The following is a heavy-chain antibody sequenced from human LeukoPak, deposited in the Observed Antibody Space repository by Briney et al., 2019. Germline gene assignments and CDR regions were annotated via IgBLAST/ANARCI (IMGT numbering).Heavy chain of an antibody. V-gene: IGHV3-53*01. D-gene: IGHD2-2*02. J-gene: IGHJ4*02. CDR2: ISSGGST. CDR3: AKDFLYCSSTSCYTSY. CDR1: GFTVSRNY. Sequence: GGSLRLSCAASGFTVSRNYMSWVRQAPGKGLEWVSVISSGGSTYYADSVKGRFTISRDNSKNTLYLQMNSLRAEDTAVYYCAKDFLYCSSTSCYTSYWGQGTLVTVSS.